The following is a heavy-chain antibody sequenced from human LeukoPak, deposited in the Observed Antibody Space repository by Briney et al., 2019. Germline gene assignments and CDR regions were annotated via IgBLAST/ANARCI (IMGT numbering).Heavy chain of an antibody. D-gene: IGHD2-15*01. CDR2: MSPDSGNT. J-gene: IGHJ4*02. CDR1: GYTFTTYD. CDR3: ARPVGAAVKFDS. Sequence: ASVKVSCKASGYTFTTYDINWVRQATGQGLEWMGWMSPDSGNTGYAQKFQGRVTMTRNTSTSTAYMELSSLRSEDTAVYYCARPVGAAVKFDSWGQGTLVTVSS. V-gene: IGHV1-8*01.